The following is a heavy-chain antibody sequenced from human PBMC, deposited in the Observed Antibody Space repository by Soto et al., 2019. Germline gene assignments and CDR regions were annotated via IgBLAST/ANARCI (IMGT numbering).Heavy chain of an antibody. V-gene: IGHV3-15*07. CDR2: IKSKTDGGTT. CDR1: GFTFSNAW. D-gene: IGHD3-3*01. Sequence: EVQLVESGGGLVKPGGSLRLSCAASGFTFSNAWMNWVRQAPGKGLEWVGRIKSKTDGGTTDYAAPVKGRFTISRDDSKNTLYLQMNSLKTEDTAVYYCTTDDGTYYDFWSGYSSAFPKTLNDYWGQGTLVTVSS. J-gene: IGHJ4*02. CDR3: TTDDGTYYDFWSGYSSAFPKTLNDY.